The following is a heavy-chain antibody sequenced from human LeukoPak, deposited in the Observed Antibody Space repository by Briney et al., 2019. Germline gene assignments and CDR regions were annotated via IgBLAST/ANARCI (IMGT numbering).Heavy chain of an antibody. V-gene: IGHV3-30*02. CDR1: GHTLNNFG. D-gene: IGHD3-10*01. J-gene: IGHJ5*01. CDR3: AKDSGGNRLVWLDS. CDR2: IRYDASNK. Sequence: GGSLRLSCALSGHTLNNFGAQWLRQVPGKGLEWVTFIRYDASNKYYADAVKGRFTISRDNSRNPLYLQMNSLRPEDAATYYCAKDSGGNRLVWLDSWGQGTLVTVSS.